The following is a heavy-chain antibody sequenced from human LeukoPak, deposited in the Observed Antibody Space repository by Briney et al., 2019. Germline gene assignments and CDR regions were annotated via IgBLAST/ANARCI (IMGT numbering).Heavy chain of an antibody. CDR1: GGTFSSYA. Sequence: SVKVSCKASGGTFSSYAISWVRQAPGQGLEWMGGIIPIFGTANYAQKFQGRVTITADESTSTAYMELSSLRSEDAAVYYCARVDGGGDGQFDYWGQGTLVTVSS. CDR2: IIPIFGTA. V-gene: IGHV1-69*13. CDR3: ARVDGGGDGQFDY. D-gene: IGHD2-21*02. J-gene: IGHJ4*02.